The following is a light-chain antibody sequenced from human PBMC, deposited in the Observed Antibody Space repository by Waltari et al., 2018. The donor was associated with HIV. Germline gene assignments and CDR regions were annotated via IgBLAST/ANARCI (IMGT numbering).Light chain of an antibody. CDR2: WVH. CDR1: NVDVGSFYF. Sequence: QSSLTQPASVSGSPGPLITISCPGINVDVGSFYFVSRYQHHPGRAPKLIFFWVHNPPAGVSHRFSGSKSGNSASLTISGLQTADEADYYCTSYTSGSVLFGGGTNLTVL. J-gene: IGLJ2*01. V-gene: IGLV2-14*01. CDR3: TSYTSGSVL.